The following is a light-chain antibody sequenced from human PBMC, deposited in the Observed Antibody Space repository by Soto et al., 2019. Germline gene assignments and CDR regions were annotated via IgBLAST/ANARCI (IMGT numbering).Light chain of an antibody. Sequence: EIVMTQSPATLSVSPGERATLSCRASQSVSSSLAWYQQQPGQAPRLLIFRTSTRATGIPVRFSGSGSGTEFTLTISSLQSEDFAVYYCQQYYNWPPRSFGQGTKLEIK. CDR3: QQYYNWPPRS. J-gene: IGKJ2*01. CDR2: RTS. V-gene: IGKV3-15*01. CDR1: QSVSSS.